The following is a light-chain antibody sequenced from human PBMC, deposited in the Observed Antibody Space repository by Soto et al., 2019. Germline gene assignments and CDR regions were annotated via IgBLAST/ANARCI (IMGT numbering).Light chain of an antibody. J-gene: IGKJ4*01. CDR1: QSITIY. Sequence: DIQMTQSPSSLSASVGDRVIITCRASQSITIYLNWYQQKPGKAPKLLIYAASNLQSGVPSRFTGSGSGTGFTLTISSLQPEDFATYYCQQTYDSPLTFGGGTKVEI. CDR3: QQTYDSPLT. V-gene: IGKV1-39*01. CDR2: AAS.